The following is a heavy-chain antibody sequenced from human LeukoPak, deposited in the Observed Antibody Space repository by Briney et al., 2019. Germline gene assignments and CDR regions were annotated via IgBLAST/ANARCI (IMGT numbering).Heavy chain of an antibody. CDR2: IIPIFGAP. CDR1: GGTFSSYA. D-gene: IGHD3-3*01. V-gene: IGHV1-69*13. Sequence: APVKVSCKASGGTFSSYAISWVRQAPGQGLEWMGGIIPIFGAPNYAQKFQGRVTITADESTSTAYMELSSLRSEDTAVYYCARCYDLWSGYYRWLDPWGQGTLVTVSS. J-gene: IGHJ5*02. CDR3: ARCYDLWSGYYRWLDP.